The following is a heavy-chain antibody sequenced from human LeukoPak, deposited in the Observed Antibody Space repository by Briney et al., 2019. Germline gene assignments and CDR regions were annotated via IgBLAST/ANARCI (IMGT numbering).Heavy chain of an antibody. CDR2: IKQDGSEK. CDR3: AKDAYYYGSGSYYYYYYYMDV. CDR1: GFTFSSYW. Sequence: GGSLRLSCAASGFTFSSYWMSWVRQAPGKGLEWVANIKQDGSEKYYVDSVKGRFTISRDNAKNSLYLQMNSLRAEDTAVYYCAKDAYYYGSGSYYYYYYYMDVWGKGTTVTISS. D-gene: IGHD3-10*01. J-gene: IGHJ6*03. V-gene: IGHV3-7*01.